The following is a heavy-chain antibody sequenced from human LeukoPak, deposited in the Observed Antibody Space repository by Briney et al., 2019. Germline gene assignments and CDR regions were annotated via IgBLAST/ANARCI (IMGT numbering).Heavy chain of an antibody. Sequence: PSETLSLTCTVSGGSISSYYGRWIRRPGGKGLEWIARIYTSGSTNYTPSLKSRLTMSVDTSKNQFSLKLTSVTAADTAVYYCAREASYCGGDCLLDYWGQRTLVTVSS. CDR2: IYTSGST. D-gene: IGHD2-21*01. CDR3: AREASYCGGDCLLDY. J-gene: IGHJ4*02. CDR1: GGSISSYY. V-gene: IGHV4-4*07.